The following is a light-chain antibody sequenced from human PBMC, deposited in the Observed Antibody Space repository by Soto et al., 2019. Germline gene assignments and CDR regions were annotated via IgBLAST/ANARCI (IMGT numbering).Light chain of an antibody. CDR3: CSYETNFLV. J-gene: IGLJ2*01. Sequence: QSALTQPRSVSGSPGQSVAISCTGSSSDVGDSGFVSWYQQHPGKAPKLILYDVSERPSGVPDRFSGSRSGTTASRTVAGLQTDDEADYFCCSYETNFLVFGVGPQVTVL. CDR2: DVS. CDR1: SSDVGDSGF. V-gene: IGLV2-11*01.